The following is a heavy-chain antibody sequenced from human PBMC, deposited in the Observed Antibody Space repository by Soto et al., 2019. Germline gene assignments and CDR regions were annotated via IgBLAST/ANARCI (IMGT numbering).Heavy chain of an antibody. V-gene: IGHV3-21*01. D-gene: IGHD3-3*01. Sequence: GGSLRLSCAASAFTFSSYRMNLIRPAPGKGLECVSSISSSSSYIYYADSVKGRFTISRDNDKNSLYLQMNSLRAEDTAVYYCARDNDGVVIIPSYYYYGMDVWGQGTTVTVSS. CDR3: ARDNDGVVIIPSYYYYGMDV. J-gene: IGHJ6*02. CDR1: AFTFSSYR. CDR2: ISSSSSYI.